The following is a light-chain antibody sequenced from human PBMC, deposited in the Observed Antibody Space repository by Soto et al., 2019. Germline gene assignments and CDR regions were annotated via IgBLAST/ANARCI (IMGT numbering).Light chain of an antibody. CDR1: SGHSSFI. CDR2: LEGDGSY. V-gene: IGLV4-60*02. J-gene: IGLJ3*02. CDR3: ETWDSNTWV. Sequence: QLVLTRSSSASASLGSSVKLTCTLSSGHSSFIIAWHQQQPGKAPRFLMKLEGDGSYDKGSGVPDRFSGSSSGADRYLTISNLQFEDEADYYCETWDSNTWVFGGGTKLTVL.